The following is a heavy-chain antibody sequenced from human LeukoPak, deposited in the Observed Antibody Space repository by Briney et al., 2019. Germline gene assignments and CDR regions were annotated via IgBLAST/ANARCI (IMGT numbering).Heavy chain of an antibody. J-gene: IGHJ4*02. CDR2: IYYSGST. Sequence: PSETLSLTCTVSGGSISSYYWSWIRQPPGKGLEWIGYIYYSGSTNYNPSLKSRVTISVDTSKNQFSLKLSSVTAADTALYYCARGAAHYSNSYYFDYWGQGTLVTVSS. CDR3: ARGAAHYSNSYYFDY. CDR1: GGSISSYY. V-gene: IGHV4-59*01. D-gene: IGHD4-11*01.